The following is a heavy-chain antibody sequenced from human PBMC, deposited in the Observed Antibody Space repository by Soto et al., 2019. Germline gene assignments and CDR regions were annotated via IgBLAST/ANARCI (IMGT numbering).Heavy chain of an antibody. CDR2: ISYDGSNK. CDR3: AKDLINFPY. Sequence: PGGPLIPSCAASGFTCSSYAMHWVRQAPGKGLEGVAVISYDGSNKHYADSVKGRFTISRDNSKNTLYLQMNSLIAEDTAVYYCAKDLINFPYWGQGSLVTVSS. CDR1: GFTCSSYA. V-gene: IGHV3-30-3*01. J-gene: IGHJ4*02. D-gene: IGHD3-10*01.